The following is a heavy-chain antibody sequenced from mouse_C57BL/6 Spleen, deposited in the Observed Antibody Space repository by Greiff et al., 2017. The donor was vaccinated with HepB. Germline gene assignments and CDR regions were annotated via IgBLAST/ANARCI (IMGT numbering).Heavy chain of an antibody. CDR1: GFTFSSYA. CDR2: ISDGGSYT. J-gene: IGHJ2*01. V-gene: IGHV5-4*01. CDR3: ARDQGYGYDGYYFDY. D-gene: IGHD2-2*01. Sequence: EVQLVESGGGLVKPGGSLKLSCAASGFTFSSYAMSWVRQTPEKRLEWVATISDGGSYTYYPDNVKGRFTISRDNAKNNLYLQMSHLKSEDTAMYYCARDQGYGYDGYYFDYWGQGTTLTVSS.